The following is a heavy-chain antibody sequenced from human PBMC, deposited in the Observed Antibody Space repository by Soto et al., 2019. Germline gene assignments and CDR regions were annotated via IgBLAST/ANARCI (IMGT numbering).Heavy chain of an antibody. D-gene: IGHD3-22*01. CDR2: MEPRDAKT. CDR3: ARQIYDSDTGPNFQYYFDS. V-gene: IGHV5-10-1*01. J-gene: IGHJ4*02. Sequence: GESLKISCKGEGERRGGEEKKGERQKPGKGLVGMGGMEPRDAKTSYSPSFRGHVTISVTTSITTVFLQWSSLRASDTAMYYCARQIYDSDTGPNFQYYFDSWGQGTPVTVSS. CDR1: GERRGGEE.